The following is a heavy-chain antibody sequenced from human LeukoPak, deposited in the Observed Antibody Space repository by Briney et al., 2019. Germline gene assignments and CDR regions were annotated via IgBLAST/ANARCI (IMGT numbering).Heavy chain of an antibody. CDR1: GFTFSDYG. Sequence: PGGSLRLSCAASGFTFSDYGIHWVRLAPGKGLEWVGVTSPDGSNKFYADSVKGQFTVSRDNSKNTLYLQMNSLRAEDTAVYYCARDNDPDYSSSPGWFDLWGQGTLVTVSS. CDR2: TSPDGSNK. CDR3: ARDNDPDYSSSPGWFDL. D-gene: IGHD3-22*01. V-gene: IGHV3-30*06. J-gene: IGHJ5*02.